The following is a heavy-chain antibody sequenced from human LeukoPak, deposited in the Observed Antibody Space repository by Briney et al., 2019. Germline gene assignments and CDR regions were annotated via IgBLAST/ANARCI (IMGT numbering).Heavy chain of an antibody. CDR3: ASTGYCIGGSCYSNYFDH. CDR2: IYFSGST. Sequence: PSETLSLTCTVSGVCITSFYWSWIRQPPGKGLEWIGYIYFSGSTNYNPSLKSRVTVSLDTTKNQVSLKLSSVSAADTAVYYCASTGYCIGGSCYSNYFDHWGQGTLVTVSS. V-gene: IGHV4-59*08. J-gene: IGHJ4*02. D-gene: IGHD2-15*01. CDR1: GVCITSFY.